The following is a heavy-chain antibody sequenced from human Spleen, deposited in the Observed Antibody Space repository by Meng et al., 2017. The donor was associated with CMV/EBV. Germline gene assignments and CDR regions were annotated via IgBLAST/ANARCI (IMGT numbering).Heavy chain of an antibody. CDR3: AISPRRPSGYGTY. V-gene: IGHV1-8*01. Sequence: ASVKVSCKASGYTFTNYDFNWVRQATGQGLEWMGWMNPNSGNTGYAQKFQGRVTITRNTSISTAYMELSSLRSEDTAVYYCAISPRRPSGYGTYWGQGTLVTVSS. CDR2: MNPNSGNT. J-gene: IGHJ4*02. D-gene: IGHD5-12*01. CDR1: GYTFTNYD.